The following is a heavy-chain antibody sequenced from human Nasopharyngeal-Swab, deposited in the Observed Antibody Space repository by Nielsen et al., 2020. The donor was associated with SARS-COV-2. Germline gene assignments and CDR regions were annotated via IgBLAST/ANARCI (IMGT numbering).Heavy chain of an antibody. J-gene: IGHJ5*02. D-gene: IGHD3-3*01. Sequence: WVRQAPGQGLEWMGGIIPIFGTANYARKFQGRVTITADESTSTAYMELSSLRSEDTAVYYCARSRARIQYDFWSGYYYYGMDPWGQGTLVTVSS. CDR3: ARSRARIQYDFWSGYYYYGMDP. V-gene: IGHV1-69*01. CDR2: IIPIFGTA.